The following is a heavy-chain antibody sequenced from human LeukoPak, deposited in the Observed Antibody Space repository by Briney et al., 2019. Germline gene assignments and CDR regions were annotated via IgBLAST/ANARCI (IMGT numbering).Heavy chain of an antibody. CDR1: RFTFSSFG. CDR2: IWSDGSKK. CDR3: ARTFNDYNDY. J-gene: IGHJ4*02. V-gene: IGHV3-33*01. Sequence: GGSLRLSCAASRFTFSSFGMHWVRQAPGKGLEWVAFIWSDGSKKYYADSVKGRFTISRDNSKNTLYLQMKSLRAEDTAVYYCARTFNDYNDYWGQGTLVTVSS.